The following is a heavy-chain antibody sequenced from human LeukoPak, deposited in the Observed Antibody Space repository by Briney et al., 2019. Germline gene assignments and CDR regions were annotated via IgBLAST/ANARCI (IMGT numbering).Heavy chain of an antibody. D-gene: IGHD6-6*01. CDR3: ARDLTLRGIAARLTCGY. CDR2: ISAYNGNT. CDR1: GYTFTSYG. Sequence: GAPVKVSCKASGYTFTSYGISWVRQAPGQGLEWMGWISAYNGNTNYAQKLQGRVTMTTDTSTSTAYMELRSLRSDDTAVYYCARDLTLRGIAARLTCGYWGQGTLVTVSS. V-gene: IGHV1-18*01. J-gene: IGHJ4*02.